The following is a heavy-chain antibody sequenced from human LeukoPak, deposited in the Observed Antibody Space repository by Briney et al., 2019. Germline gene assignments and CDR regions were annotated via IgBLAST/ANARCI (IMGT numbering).Heavy chain of an antibody. CDR2: IYYSGST. CDR1: GGSISSYY. CDR3: ARERAGYFDY. V-gene: IGHV4-59*01. Sequence: SETLSLTCTVSGGSISSYYWSWIRQPPGKGLEWVWYIYYSGSTNYNPSLKSRVTISVDPSKNQFSLKLSSVTAADTAVYYCARERAGYFDYWGQGTLVTVSS. J-gene: IGHJ4*02.